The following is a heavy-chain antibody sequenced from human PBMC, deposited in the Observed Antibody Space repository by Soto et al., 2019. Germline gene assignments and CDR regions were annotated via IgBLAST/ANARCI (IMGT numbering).Heavy chain of an antibody. D-gene: IGHD2-15*01. CDR1: GYTFTGYY. V-gene: IGHV1-2*04. CDR3: ARGRYCSGGSCYSNWFDP. Sequence: ASVKVSCKASGYTFTGYYMHWVRQAPGQGLEWMGWINPNSGGTNYAQKFQGWVTMTRDTSISTAYMELSRLRSDDTAVYYCARGRYCSGGSCYSNWFDPWGQGTLVTVSS. CDR2: INPNSGGT. J-gene: IGHJ5*02.